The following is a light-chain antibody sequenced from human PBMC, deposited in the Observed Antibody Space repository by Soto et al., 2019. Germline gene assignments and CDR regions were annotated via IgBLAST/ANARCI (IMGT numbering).Light chain of an antibody. V-gene: IGLV1-44*01. Sequence: QSVLAQPPSASATPGQRVTISCSGRSSDVGSNTVNWYQQFPGAAPKLLIYSNDQRPSGVPDRFSASKSGTSASLAISGLQSEGEADYYCETWDESQFGHGFGRGTKDXV. CDR3: ETWDESQFGHG. CDR2: SND. J-gene: IGLJ1*01. CDR1: SSDVGSNT.